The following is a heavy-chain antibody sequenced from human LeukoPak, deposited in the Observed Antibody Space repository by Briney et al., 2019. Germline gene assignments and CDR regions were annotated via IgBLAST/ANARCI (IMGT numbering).Heavy chain of an antibody. CDR3: AREGGSSWSPYYYYGMDV. CDR2: ISYDGSNK. Sequence: PGRSLRLSCAASGFTFSSYAMHWVRQAPGKGLEGVAVISYDGSNKYYADSVKGRFTISRDNSKNTLYLQMNSLRAEDTAVYYCAREGGSSWSPYYYYGMDVWGQGTTVTVSS. D-gene: IGHD6-13*01. CDR1: GFTFSSYA. V-gene: IGHV3-30-3*01. J-gene: IGHJ6*02.